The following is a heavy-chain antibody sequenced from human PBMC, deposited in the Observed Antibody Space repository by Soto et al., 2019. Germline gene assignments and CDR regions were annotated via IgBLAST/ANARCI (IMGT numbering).Heavy chain of an antibody. CDR3: EKALGNSYSSGWPSTIDY. CDR1: GXTFSSYS. CDR2: IIGSGGST. Sequence: GSLRLSCAASGXTFSSYSMSWVRQAPGKGLELVSSIIGSGGSTYYADSVNGLFKISRDKSKNTLYLQMNSLRAEDTALYYCEKALGNSYSSGWPSTIDYWGQGTLGTVSS. V-gene: IGHV3-23*01. J-gene: IGHJ4*02. D-gene: IGHD6-19*01.